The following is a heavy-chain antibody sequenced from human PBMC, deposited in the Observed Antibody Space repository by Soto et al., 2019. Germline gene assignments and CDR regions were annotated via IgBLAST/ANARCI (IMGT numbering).Heavy chain of an antibody. Sequence: GASVKRSCKASGYTFTRDGISWLRQAPGQGLEWMGWIIAYNGNTNYAQKLQGRVTMTTDTSTSTAYMELRSLRSDDTAVYYCERDQVTMITKPLDIWGQGTMVT. CDR1: GYTFTRDG. V-gene: IGHV1-18*04. CDR2: IIAYNGNT. J-gene: IGHJ3*02. CDR3: ERDQVTMITKPLDI. D-gene: IGHD3-22*01.